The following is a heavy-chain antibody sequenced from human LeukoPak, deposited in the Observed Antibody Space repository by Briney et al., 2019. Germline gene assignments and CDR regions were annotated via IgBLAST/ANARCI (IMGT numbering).Heavy chain of an antibody. D-gene: IGHD5-18*01. CDR1: GYTFTSYG. CDR3: ARAVDEDTATAVYYMDV. Sequence: GASVKVSCKASGYTFTSYGISWVRQAPGQGLEWMGWISAYNGNTNYAQKLQGRVTMTTDTSSSTADMELRSLRSDDTAVYYCARAVDEDTATAVYYMDVWGKGTTVTVSS. V-gene: IGHV1-18*01. CDR2: ISAYNGNT. J-gene: IGHJ6*03.